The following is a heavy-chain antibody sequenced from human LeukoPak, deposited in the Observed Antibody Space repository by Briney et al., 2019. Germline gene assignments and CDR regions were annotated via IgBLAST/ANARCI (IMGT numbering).Heavy chain of an antibody. D-gene: IGHD3-10*01. V-gene: IGHV4-34*01. CDR2: VDHSGRT. CDR1: GDSFDNYY. Sequence: SETLSLTCGVYGDSFDNYYWNWLRQFPEKRLEWIGEVDHSGRTTYSPSLQGRVIISVDTSKSQFSLKLNSVTAADTAVYFCAATNYFYGSGSFHKRDSWGQGTLVTVSS. J-gene: IGHJ5*01. CDR3: AATNYFYGSGSFHKRDS.